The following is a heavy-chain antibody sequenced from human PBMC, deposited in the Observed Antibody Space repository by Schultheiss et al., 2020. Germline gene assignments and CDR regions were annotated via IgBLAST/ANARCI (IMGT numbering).Heavy chain of an antibody. CDR2: IYYSGST. CDR1: GGSISSYY. D-gene: IGHD3-10*01. Sequence: SETLSLTCTVSGGSISSYYWSWIRQPPGKGLEWIGYIYYSGSTNYNPSLKSRVTISVDTSKNQFSLKLSSVTAADTAVYYCARDRFYGSGKNDAFDIWGQGTMVTVSS. J-gene: IGHJ3*02. CDR3: ARDRFYGSGKNDAFDI. V-gene: IGHV4-59*01.